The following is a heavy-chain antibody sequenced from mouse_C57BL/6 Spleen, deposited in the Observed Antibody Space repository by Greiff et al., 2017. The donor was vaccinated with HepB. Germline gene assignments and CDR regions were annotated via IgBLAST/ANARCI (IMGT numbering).Heavy chain of an antibody. CDR1: GYTFTSYW. CDR2: INPSSGYT. CDR3: ARRGVATDAMDY. V-gene: IGHV1-7*01. J-gene: IGHJ4*01. D-gene: IGHD1-1*02. Sequence: VQLQQSGAELAKPGASVKLSCKASGYTFTSYWMHWVKQRPGQGLEWIGYINPSSGYTKYNQKFKDKATLTAGKSSRTAYMQLSSLTYEDSAVYYSARRGVATDAMDYWGQGTSVTVSS.